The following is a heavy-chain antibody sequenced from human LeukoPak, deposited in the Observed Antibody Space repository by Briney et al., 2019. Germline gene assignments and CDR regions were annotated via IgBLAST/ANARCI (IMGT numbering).Heavy chain of an antibody. CDR1: GYTLTELS. CDR3: ATDRVRKEYYDSSGYLYYFDY. V-gene: IGHV1-24*01. D-gene: IGHD3-22*01. CDR2: FDPEDGET. J-gene: IGHJ4*02. Sequence: RASVKVSCKVSGYTLTELSMHWVRQAPGKGLEWMGGFDPEDGETIYAQKFQGRVTMTEDTSTDTAYMELSSLRSEDRAVYYCATDRVRKEYYDSSGYLYYFDYWGQGTLVTVSS.